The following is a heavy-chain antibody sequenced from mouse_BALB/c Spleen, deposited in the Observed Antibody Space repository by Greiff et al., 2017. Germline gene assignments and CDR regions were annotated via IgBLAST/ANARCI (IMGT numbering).Heavy chain of an antibody. CDR2: ISDGGSYT. Sequence: EVMLVESGGGLVKPGGSLKLSCAASGFTFSDYYMYWVRQTPEKRLEWVATISDGGSYTYYPDSVKGRFTISRDNAKNNLYLQMSSLKSEDTAMYYCARGEGYPLYWGQGTSVTVSS. V-gene: IGHV5-4*02. J-gene: IGHJ4*01. CDR3: ARGEGYPLY. D-gene: IGHD2-2*01. CDR1: GFTFSDYY.